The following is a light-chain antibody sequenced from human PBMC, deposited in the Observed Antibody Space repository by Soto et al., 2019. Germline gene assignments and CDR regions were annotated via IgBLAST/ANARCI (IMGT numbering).Light chain of an antibody. CDR2: GAT. J-gene: IGLJ1*01. Sequence: QSALTQPASVSGSPGQSVTISCTGTSSDVGGYNYVSWYQQLPGEAPKLIIYGATDRPSGVSNRFSGSKSGNTASLTVSGLQAEDEGDYYCSSYTATRTYVFGTGTKGTVL. CDR1: SSDVGGYNY. V-gene: IGLV2-14*01. CDR3: SSYTATRTYV.